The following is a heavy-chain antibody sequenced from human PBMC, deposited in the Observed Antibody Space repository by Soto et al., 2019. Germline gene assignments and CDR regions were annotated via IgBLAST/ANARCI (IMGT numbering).Heavy chain of an antibody. CDR3: ARDLSAAGTGYYYYVMDV. V-gene: IGHV3-30-3*01. CDR1: GFTFSSYA. Sequence: PGGSLRLSCAASGFTFSSYAMHWVRQAPGKGLEWVAVISYDGSNKYYADSVKGRFTISRDNSKNTLYLQMNSLRAEDTAVYYCARDLSAAGTGYYYYVMDVWGQGTTVTVSS. D-gene: IGHD6-13*01. CDR2: ISYDGSNK. J-gene: IGHJ6*02.